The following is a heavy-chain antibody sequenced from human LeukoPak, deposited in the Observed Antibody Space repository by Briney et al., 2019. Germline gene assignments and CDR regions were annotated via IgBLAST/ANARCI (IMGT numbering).Heavy chain of an antibody. D-gene: IGHD2-2*01. CDR3: ARGHGVVSASDDAFDI. V-gene: IGHV3-74*01. J-gene: IGHJ3*02. Sequence: PGGSLRLSCAASGFTFSSYWMHWVRQAPGKGLVWVSRINSDGSSTNYADSVKGRFTISRDNAKNTLHLEMNSLRAEDTAVYYCARGHGVVSASDDAFDIWGQGTMVTVSS. CDR1: GFTFSSYW. CDR2: INSDGSST.